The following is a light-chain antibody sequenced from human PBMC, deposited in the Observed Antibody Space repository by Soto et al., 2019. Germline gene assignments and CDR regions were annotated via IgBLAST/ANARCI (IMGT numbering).Light chain of an antibody. CDR2: TAS. CDR1: QNISVF. Sequence: DIQMTQSPSSLSASVGDRVTIACRASQNISVFLNWYQHKAGKAPKLLIYTASSLESGVPSRISGGGSGTEFTLTISSLQPDDFATYYCQQTYSTLVTFGPGTKGDIQ. CDR3: QQTYSTLVT. J-gene: IGKJ3*01. V-gene: IGKV1-39*01.